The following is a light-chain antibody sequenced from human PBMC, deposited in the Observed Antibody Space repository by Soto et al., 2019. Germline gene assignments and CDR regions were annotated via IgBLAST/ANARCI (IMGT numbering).Light chain of an antibody. CDR2: DVS. CDR1: SSDVGAFNY. J-gene: IGLJ1*01. Sequence: QSALTRPRSVSGSPGQSVTISCTGTSSDVGAFNYVSWYQQHPGKAPKLMIYDVSKRPSGVPDRFSGSKSGNTASLTISGLQSEDEADYYCCSYAGPLYVLGTGTKLTVL. V-gene: IGLV2-11*01. CDR3: CSYAGPLYV.